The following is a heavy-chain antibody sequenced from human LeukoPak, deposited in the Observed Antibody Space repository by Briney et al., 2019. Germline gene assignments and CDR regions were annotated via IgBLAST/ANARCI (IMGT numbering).Heavy chain of an antibody. V-gene: IGHV1-2*02. J-gene: IGHJ4*02. CDR2: INPNSGGT. CDR1: GYTFTGYY. Sequence: ASVKVSCKASGYTFTGYYMHWVRQAPGQGLEWMGWINPNSGGTNYAQKFQGRVTMTRDTSISTAYMELSRLRSDDTAVYYCARDYFPHDYYDSSGYLFDYWGQGTLVTVSS. CDR3: ARDYFPHDYYDSSGYLFDY. D-gene: IGHD3-22*01.